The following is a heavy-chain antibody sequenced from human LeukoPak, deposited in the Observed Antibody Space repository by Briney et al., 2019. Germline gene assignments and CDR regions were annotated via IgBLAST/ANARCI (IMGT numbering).Heavy chain of an antibody. Sequence: GASVKVSCKASGGTFSSYAISWVRQAPGQGLEWMGRIIPILGIANYAQKFQGRVTITADKSTSTAYMELSSLRSEDTAVYYCASRQQLPNNFDYWGQGTLVTVSS. CDR2: IIPILGIA. D-gene: IGHD6-13*01. V-gene: IGHV1-69*04. J-gene: IGHJ4*02. CDR1: GGTFSSYA. CDR3: ASRQQLPNNFDY.